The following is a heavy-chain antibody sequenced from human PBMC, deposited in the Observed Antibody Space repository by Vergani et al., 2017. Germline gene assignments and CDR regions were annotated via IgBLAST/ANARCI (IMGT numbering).Heavy chain of an antibody. D-gene: IGHD6-6*01. Sequence: QVQLQQWGAGLLKPSETLSLTCAVYGGSFSGYYWSWIRQPPGKGLEWIGEINHSGSTNYNPSLKSRVTISVDTSKNQFYLKLSSVTAADTAVYYCARGSSPLIPDAFDIWGQGTMVTVSS. CDR2: INHSGST. CDR3: ARGSSPLIPDAFDI. J-gene: IGHJ3*02. V-gene: IGHV4-34*01. CDR1: GGSFSGYY.